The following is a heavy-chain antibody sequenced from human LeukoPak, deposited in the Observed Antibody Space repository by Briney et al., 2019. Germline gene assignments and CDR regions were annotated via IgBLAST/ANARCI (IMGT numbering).Heavy chain of an antibody. CDR3: ARDLDPRGDYYYGMDV. CDR2: ISGSGTNT. J-gene: IGHJ6*02. V-gene: IGHV3-23*01. D-gene: IGHD3-10*01. CDR1: GFTFSTYA. Sequence: PGGSLRLSCAASGFTFSTYAMNWVRQAPGKGLEWVSGISGSGTNTFYTDSVKGRFTISRDNSKNTLYLQMNSLRAEDTAVYYCARDLDPRGDYYYGMDVWGQGTTVTVSS.